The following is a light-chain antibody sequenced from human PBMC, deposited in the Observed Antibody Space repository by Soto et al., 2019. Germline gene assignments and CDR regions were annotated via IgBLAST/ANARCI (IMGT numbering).Light chain of an antibody. J-gene: IGKJ3*01. V-gene: IGKV3-11*01. CDR3: YQRSHWPPLFT. Sequence: EIVLTQSPATLSLSPGERATLSCRASQSVSSYLAWYQQKPGQAPRLLIYDASNRATGIPARFSGSGSGTDFTLTISSLEPEDFAIYYCYQRSHWPPLFTFGPGTKVHIK. CDR1: QSVSSY. CDR2: DAS.